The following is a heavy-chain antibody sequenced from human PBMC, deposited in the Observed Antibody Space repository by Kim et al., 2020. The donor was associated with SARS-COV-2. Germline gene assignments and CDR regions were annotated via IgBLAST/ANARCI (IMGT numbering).Heavy chain of an antibody. CDR1: GFTFSSYA. J-gene: IGHJ3*02. V-gene: IGHV3-30*04. CDR3: ARGNYYDPFDI. Sequence: GGSLRLSCAASGFTFSSYAMQWVRQAPGKGLEWVAVISYDGNNKYYADSVKGRFTISRDNSKNTLYLQVNSLRAEDTAVYYCARGNYYDPFDIWGQGTMVTVSS. D-gene: IGHD3-10*01. CDR2: ISYDGNNK.